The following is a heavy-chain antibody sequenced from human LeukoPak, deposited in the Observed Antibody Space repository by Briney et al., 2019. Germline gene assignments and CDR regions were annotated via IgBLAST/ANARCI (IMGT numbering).Heavy chain of an antibody. CDR1: GFTFSSYA. D-gene: IGHD5-18*01. V-gene: IGHV3-48*02. J-gene: IGHJ4*02. CDR3: ASQPVDTARNYEFDY. CDR2: SSGRTSTI. Sequence: AGGSLRLSCAASGFTFSSYAINWVRQAPGKGLEWVLHSSGRTSTISYADSVKGRFTVSRDNAKNSLYLQMNSLRDEDTAVYYCASQPVDTARNYEFDYWGQGTLVTVSS.